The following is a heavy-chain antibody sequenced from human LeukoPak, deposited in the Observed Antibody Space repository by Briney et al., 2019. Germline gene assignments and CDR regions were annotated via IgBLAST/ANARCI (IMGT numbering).Heavy chain of an antibody. D-gene: IGHD5-12*01. V-gene: IGHV3-30*09. CDR3: ARDVVATIRYYFDY. CDR1: GFTFSSYA. CDR2: ISYDGSNA. Sequence: GGSLRLTCAASGFTFSSYAMHWVRQTPDKGLEWVAVISYDGSNAYYADSVKGRFAISRDNSKNTLYLQMNSLRAEDTAVYYCARDVVATIRYYFDYWGQGALVTVSS. J-gene: IGHJ4*02.